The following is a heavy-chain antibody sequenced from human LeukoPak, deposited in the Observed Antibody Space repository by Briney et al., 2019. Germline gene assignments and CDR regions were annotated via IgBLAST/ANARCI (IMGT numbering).Heavy chain of an antibody. CDR2: IYTSGST. J-gene: IGHJ6*03. CDR1: GGSISSYY. Sequence: PSETLSLTCTVSGGSISSYYWSWIRQPPGKGLEWIGYIYTSGSTNYNPSLKSRVTISVDTSKNQFSLKLSSVTAADTAVYYCARLLRRSGYFYDYYYYMDVWGKGTTVTVS. D-gene: IGHD3-22*01. CDR3: ARLLRRSGYFYDYYYYMDV. V-gene: IGHV4-4*09.